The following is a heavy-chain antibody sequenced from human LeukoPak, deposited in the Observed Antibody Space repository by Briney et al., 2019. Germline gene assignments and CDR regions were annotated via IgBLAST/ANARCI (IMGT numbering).Heavy chain of an antibody. CDR1: GYSISSGYY. J-gene: IGHJ4*02. Sequence: PSETLSLTCTVSGYSISSGYYWAWIRQSPGKGLEWIGGIYRSGSTYYNPSLESRVTLSVDTSKNQFSLELRSVTAADTAIYYCARNSHLTDIDYWGPGTLVTVSS. CDR2: IYRSGST. D-gene: IGHD3-22*01. CDR3: ARNSHLTDIDY. V-gene: IGHV4-38-2*02.